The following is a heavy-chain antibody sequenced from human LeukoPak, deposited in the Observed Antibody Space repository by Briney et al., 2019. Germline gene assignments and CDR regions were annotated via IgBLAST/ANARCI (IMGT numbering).Heavy chain of an antibody. CDR2: IYYSGST. D-gene: IGHD2-2*02. V-gene: IGHV4-39*01. CDR1: GGSISSYY. Sequence: PSETLSLTCTVSGGSISSYYRGWIRQPPGKGLEWIGSIYYSGSTFYNPSLKSRVTISVDTSKNQFSLKLSSVTAADTAVYFCARQSSTSCYIDYWGQGTLVAVSS. CDR3: ARQSSTSCYIDY. J-gene: IGHJ4*02.